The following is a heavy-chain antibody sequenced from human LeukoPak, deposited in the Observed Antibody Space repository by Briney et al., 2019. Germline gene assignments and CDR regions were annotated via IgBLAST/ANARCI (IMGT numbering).Heavy chain of an antibody. CDR2: ISSSSNHI. Sequence: GGSLRLSCAASGFTFTSYWMHWVRQAPGKGLEWVSSISSSSNHIYYADSVKGRFTISRDNAKNSLYLLMNSLRAEDTAVYYCTRDRSTYSSSWYLDYWGQGTLVTVSS. V-gene: IGHV3-21*01. CDR3: TRDRSTYSSSWYLDY. J-gene: IGHJ4*02. D-gene: IGHD6-13*01. CDR1: GFTFTSYW.